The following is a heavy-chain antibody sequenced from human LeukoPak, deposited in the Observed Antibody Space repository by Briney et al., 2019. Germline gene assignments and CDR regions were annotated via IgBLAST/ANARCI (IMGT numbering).Heavy chain of an antibody. Sequence: SQTLSLTCTVSVGSISSGDYYWSWIRQPPGKGLEWIGYFYYNGSTYYNPSLKSRVTISVDTSKNQFSLKLSSVTAADTAVYYCARLLTGNWFDPWGQGTLVTVSS. CDR1: VGSISSGDYY. D-gene: IGHD7-27*01. CDR2: FYYNGST. J-gene: IGHJ5*02. V-gene: IGHV4-30-4*08. CDR3: ARLLTGNWFDP.